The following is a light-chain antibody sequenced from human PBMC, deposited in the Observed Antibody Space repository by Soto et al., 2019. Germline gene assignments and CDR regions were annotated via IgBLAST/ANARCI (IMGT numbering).Light chain of an antibody. J-gene: IGKJ2*01. CDR2: LGS. CDR1: QSLLHTSGDNY. Sequence: IVMTQSPLSLPVTPGEPASISCRSSQSLLHTSGDNYLDWYVQKPGQSPQLLIYLGSRRASGVPDRFSGSGSGTDFTLKISRVEAEDVGIYCCMQALQTLPYTLGQGTKVDIK. CDR3: MQALQTLPYT. V-gene: IGKV2-28*01.